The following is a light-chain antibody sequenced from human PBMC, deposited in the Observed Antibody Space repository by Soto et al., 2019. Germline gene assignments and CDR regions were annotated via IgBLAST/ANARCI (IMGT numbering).Light chain of an antibody. J-gene: IGKJ1*01. Sequence: EIALTQSPGTLSLSPWERATLSCRASQSVSSYLAWYQQKPGQAPRLLIYDASNRATGIPARFSGSGSGTDFTLTISSLEPEDFAVYYCQQRSNWPKTFGQGTKVDIK. CDR3: QQRSNWPKT. CDR2: DAS. CDR1: QSVSSY. V-gene: IGKV3-11*01.